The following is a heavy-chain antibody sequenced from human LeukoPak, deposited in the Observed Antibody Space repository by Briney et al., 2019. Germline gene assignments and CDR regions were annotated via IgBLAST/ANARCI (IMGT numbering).Heavy chain of an antibody. V-gene: IGHV1-3*03. D-gene: IGHD6-13*01. CDR3: AREVRLAAAGPYYFDY. J-gene: IGHJ4*02. Sequence: ASVKVSCKASGYTFTSYAMHWVRQAPGQRLEWMGWINAGNGNTKYSQEFQGRVTITRDTSASTAYMELSSLRSEDMAVYYCAREVRLAAAGPYYFDYWGQGTLVTVSS. CDR2: INAGNGNT. CDR1: GYTFTSYA.